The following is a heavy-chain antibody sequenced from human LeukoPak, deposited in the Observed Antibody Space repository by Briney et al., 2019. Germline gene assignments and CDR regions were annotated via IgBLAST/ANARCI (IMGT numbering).Heavy chain of an antibody. Sequence: SETLSLTCAVYGGSFSGYYWSWIRQPPGKGLEWIGEINHSGSTKYNPSLKCRVTISVDTSKNQFSLKLSSVTAADTAVYYCARGPLVLRFLEWYPPLFDYWGQGTLVTVSS. V-gene: IGHV4-34*01. CDR2: INHSGST. CDR3: ARGPLVLRFLEWYPPLFDY. CDR1: GGSFSGYY. D-gene: IGHD3-3*01. J-gene: IGHJ4*02.